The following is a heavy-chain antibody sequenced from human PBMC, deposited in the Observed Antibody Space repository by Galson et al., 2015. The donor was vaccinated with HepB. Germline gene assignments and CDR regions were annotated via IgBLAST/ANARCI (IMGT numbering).Heavy chain of an antibody. CDR3: AGAGGYCSSTSCQENWYFDL. D-gene: IGHD2-2*01. Sequence: SLRLSCAASGFTFSSYGMHWVRQAPGKGLEWVAVIWYDGSNKYYADSVKGRFTISRDNSKNTLYLQMNSLRAEDTAVYYCAGAGGYCSSTSCQENWYFDLWGRGTLVTVSS. CDR2: IWYDGSNK. V-gene: IGHV3-33*01. CDR1: GFTFSSYG. J-gene: IGHJ2*01.